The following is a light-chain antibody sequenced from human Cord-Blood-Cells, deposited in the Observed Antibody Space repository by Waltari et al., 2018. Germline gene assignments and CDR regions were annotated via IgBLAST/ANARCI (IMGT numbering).Light chain of an antibody. V-gene: IGKV1-5*03. Sequence: DIQMTQSPSTLSASVGDRVTITCRASQSISSWLAWYQQKPGKAPKLLIYKASSLESGVQSRFSGSGSWTEFTLTISSLQPYDFATYYCQQYNSYSYSFGQGTKLEIK. J-gene: IGKJ2*03. CDR1: QSISSW. CDR2: KAS. CDR3: QQYNSYSYS.